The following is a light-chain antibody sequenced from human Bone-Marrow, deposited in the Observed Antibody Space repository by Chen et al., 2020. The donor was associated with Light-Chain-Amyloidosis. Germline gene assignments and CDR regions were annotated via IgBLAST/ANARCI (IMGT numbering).Light chain of an antibody. J-gene: IGKJ4*01. CDR3: GQYGTSPLT. CDR2: GSS. CDR1: QTISSNY. Sequence: EIVLTQSPGTLSLSPGEGANLSCRASQTISSNYLTWYQQKFGQAPRLLIYGSSSRATGIPDRFTGSGCGTGFTLTINRLEPGDFARYYCGQYGTSPLTCGGGTKVEIK. V-gene: IGKV3-20*01.